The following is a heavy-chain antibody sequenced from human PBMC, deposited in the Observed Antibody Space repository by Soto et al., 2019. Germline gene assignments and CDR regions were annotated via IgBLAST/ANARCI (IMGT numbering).Heavy chain of an antibody. Sequence: WASVKVSCKASGYTFTRYGISWVRQAPGQGLEWMGWISGYNGDTKYAQKFQGRVTMTVDTSTTTAYMELRSLTSDDRAVYYCAKNGQPPYYYYGMDAWGQGTTVTVSS. CDR2: ISGYNGDT. J-gene: IGHJ6*02. V-gene: IGHV1-18*01. CDR1: GYTFTRYG. D-gene: IGHD2-8*01. CDR3: AKNGQPPYYYYGMDA.